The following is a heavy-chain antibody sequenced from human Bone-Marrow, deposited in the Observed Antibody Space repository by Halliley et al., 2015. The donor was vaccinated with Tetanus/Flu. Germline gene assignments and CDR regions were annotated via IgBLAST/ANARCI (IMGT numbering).Heavy chain of an antibody. CDR2: INPSNGNT. Sequence: GRINPSNGNTNYAQKLQGRVAMTTDTSTTTAYLGLKALGSDDTAVYYCARGDCSASSCHFPFDSWGQGTLVTVSS. J-gene: IGHJ4*02. V-gene: IGHV1-18*01. CDR3: ARGDCSASSCHFPFDS. D-gene: IGHD2-15*01.